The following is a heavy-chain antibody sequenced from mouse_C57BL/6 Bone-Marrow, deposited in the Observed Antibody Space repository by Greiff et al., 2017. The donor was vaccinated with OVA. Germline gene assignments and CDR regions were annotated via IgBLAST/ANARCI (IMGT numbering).Heavy chain of an antibody. CDR2: IYPRSGNT. CDR3: TRGWLPDY. Sequence: VQLQESGAELARPGASVKLSCKASGYNFTSYGISWVKQRTGQGLEWIGEIYPRSGNTYYNEKFKGKATLTADKSSSTAYLELRSLTSEDSAVYFCTRGWLPDYWGQGTTLTVSS. D-gene: IGHD2-3*01. V-gene: IGHV1-81*01. CDR1: GYNFTSYG. J-gene: IGHJ2*01.